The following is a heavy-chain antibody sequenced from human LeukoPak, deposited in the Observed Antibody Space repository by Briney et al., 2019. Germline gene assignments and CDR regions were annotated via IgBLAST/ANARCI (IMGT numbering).Heavy chain of an antibody. D-gene: IGHD3-22*01. Sequence: GGSLRLSCAASGFTFSSYWMHWVRQAPGKGLVWVSRINTDGSSTSYADSVKGRFTISRDNAKNSLYLQMNSLRVEDTAVYYCARGDETYYYDSSDAFDIWGQGTMVTVSS. J-gene: IGHJ3*02. V-gene: IGHV3-74*01. CDR1: GFTFSSYW. CDR2: INTDGSST. CDR3: ARGDETYYYDSSDAFDI.